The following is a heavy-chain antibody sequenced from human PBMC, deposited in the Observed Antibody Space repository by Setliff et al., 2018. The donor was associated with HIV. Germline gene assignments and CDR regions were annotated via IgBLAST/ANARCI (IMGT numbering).Heavy chain of an antibody. CDR2: FDPEDGET. Sequence: GASVKVSCKASAHTFTGYYVHWVRQAPGKGLEWMGYFDPEDGETVHAQKFQGRVTMTEDTSTDTAYMELSGLRSEDTAVYYCATSIAARSWGKGYYWGQGTLVTVSS. D-gene: IGHD6-6*01. CDR1: AHTFTGYY. J-gene: IGHJ4*02. CDR3: ATSIAARSWGKGYY. V-gene: IGHV1-24*01.